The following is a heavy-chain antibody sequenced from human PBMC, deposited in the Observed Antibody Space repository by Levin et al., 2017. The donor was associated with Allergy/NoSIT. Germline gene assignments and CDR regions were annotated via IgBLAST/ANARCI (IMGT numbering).Heavy chain of an antibody. J-gene: IGHJ4*02. CDR3: ARRVQVGYSYGYYFDY. CDR1: GFTFSSYS. Sequence: LSLTCAASGFTFSSYSMNWVRQAPGKGLEWVSSISSSSSYIYYADSVKGRFTISRDNAKNSLYLQMNSLRAEDTAVYYCARRVQVGYSYGYYFDYWGQGTLVTVSS. V-gene: IGHV3-21*01. CDR2: ISSSSSYI. D-gene: IGHD5-18*01.